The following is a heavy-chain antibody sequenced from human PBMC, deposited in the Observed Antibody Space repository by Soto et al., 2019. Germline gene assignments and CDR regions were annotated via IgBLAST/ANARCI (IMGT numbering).Heavy chain of an antibody. CDR2: IYYDGST. CDR1: CGSINSNNYY. Sequence: SETLSLTCTVSCGSINSNNYYWAWTRQPPGKGLAWIASIYYDGSTYYNPSLKSRVSISVDTSKSHFSLKLSSATAADTAVYYCAKVVVAATRHTDFDSWGQGTLVTVSS. J-gene: IGHJ4*02. D-gene: IGHD2-15*01. V-gene: IGHV4-39*02. CDR3: AKVVVAATRHTDFDS.